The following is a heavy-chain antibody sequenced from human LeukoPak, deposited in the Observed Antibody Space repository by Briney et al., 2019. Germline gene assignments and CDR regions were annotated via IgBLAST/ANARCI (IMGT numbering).Heavy chain of an antibody. CDR1: GFTFSDFA. Sequence: PGGSLRLSCAASGFTFSDFAMSWVRLAPGKGLEWASSIEKNAGGAYYADSVKGRFTVSRDNSKNTLYLQMSSLRVEDTALYYCAKQEGALIENWCFDHWGLGTLVTVSP. V-gene: IGHV3-23*01. CDR3: AKQEGALIENWCFDH. J-gene: IGHJ4*02. CDR2: IEKNAGGA. D-gene: IGHD1-26*01.